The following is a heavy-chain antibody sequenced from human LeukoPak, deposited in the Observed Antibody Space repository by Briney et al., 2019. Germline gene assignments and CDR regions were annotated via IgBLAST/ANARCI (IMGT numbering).Heavy chain of an antibody. CDR3: ARDRIAAAQEDYFDY. CDR2: IYYSGST. V-gene: IGHV4-39*07. CDR1: GGSISSSSYY. J-gene: IGHJ4*02. D-gene: IGHD6-13*01. Sequence: SETLSLTCTVSGGSISSSSYYWGWIRQPPGKGLEWIGSIYYSGSTYYNPSLKSRVTISVDTSKNQFSLKLSSVTAADTAVYYCARDRIAAAQEDYFDYWGQGTLVTVSS.